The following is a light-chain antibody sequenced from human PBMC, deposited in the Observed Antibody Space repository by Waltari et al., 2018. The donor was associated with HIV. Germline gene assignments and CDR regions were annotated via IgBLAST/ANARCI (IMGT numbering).Light chain of an antibody. CDR1: QSVLYSSNNKNY. CDR2: WAS. V-gene: IGKV4-1*01. Sequence: ATINCKSSQSVLYSSNNKNYLAWYQQKPGQPPKLLIYWASTREFGVPDRFSGSGSGTDFTLTISSLQAEDVAVYYCQQYYSTLTFGGGTKVEIK. J-gene: IGKJ4*01. CDR3: QQYYSTLT.